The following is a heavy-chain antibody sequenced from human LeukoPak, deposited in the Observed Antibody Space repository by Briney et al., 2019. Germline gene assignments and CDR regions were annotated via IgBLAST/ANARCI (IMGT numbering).Heavy chain of an antibody. CDR1: GFTLGTNG. CDR2: IRDDGTKK. J-gene: IGHJ6*02. D-gene: IGHD3-3*02. CDR3: AKVGLTFAGAMDV. V-gene: IGHV3-30*02. Sequence: GGPLRLSCAASGFTLGTNGMTWVGQAQGKGLGCVAFIRDDGTKKYYGASVKGRFTISRDNSKKTLYLQMDSLRIEDTGVYYCAKVGLTFAGAMDVWGQGTTVTVTS.